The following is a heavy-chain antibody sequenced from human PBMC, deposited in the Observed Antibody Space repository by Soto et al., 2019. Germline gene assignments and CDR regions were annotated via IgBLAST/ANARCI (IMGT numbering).Heavy chain of an antibody. J-gene: IGHJ2*01. V-gene: IGHV3-23*01. CDR3: VKKIAGTTTSGAYWYFDP. D-gene: IGHD1-26*01. CDR1: GFTFSSFA. Sequence: EVQLLESGGGLVQPGGALRHSCAASGFTFSSFAMNWVRQAPGKGLEWVSGITGGGDSTFYADSVKGRFTISRVQAKNTVYLQMNTLRAEDTAVYYCVKKIAGTTTSGAYWYFDPWGRGTLVTVSS. CDR2: ITGGGDST.